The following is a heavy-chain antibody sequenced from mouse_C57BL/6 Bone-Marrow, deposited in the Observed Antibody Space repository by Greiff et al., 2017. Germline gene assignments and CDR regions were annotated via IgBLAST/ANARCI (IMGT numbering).Heavy chain of an antibody. CDR2: IDPSDSYT. CDR3: ARGRGSDY. J-gene: IGHJ2*01. CDR1: GYTFTSYW. Sequence: QVQLQQPGAELVKPGASVKVSCKASGYTFTSYWMHWVKQRPGPGLEWIGEIDPSDSYTNYNQKFKGKSTLTVDKSSSTAYMQLSSLTSEDSAVYYCARGRGSDYWGQGTTLTVSS. V-gene: IGHV1-69*01.